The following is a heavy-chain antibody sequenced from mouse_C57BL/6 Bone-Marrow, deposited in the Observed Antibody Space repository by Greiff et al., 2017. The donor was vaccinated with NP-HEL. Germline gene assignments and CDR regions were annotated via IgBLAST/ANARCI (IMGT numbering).Heavy chain of an antibody. V-gene: IGHV5-4*01. CDR1: GFTFSSYA. CDR3: ARAPYGSSPAWFAY. CDR2: ISDGGSYT. D-gene: IGHD1-1*01. J-gene: IGHJ3*01. Sequence: EVQLVESGGGLVKPGGSLKLSCAASGFTFSSYAMSWVRQTPEKRLEWVATISDGGSYTYYPDNVKGRFTISRDNAKNNLYLQMSHLKSEDTAMYYCARAPYGSSPAWFAYWGQGTLVTVSA.